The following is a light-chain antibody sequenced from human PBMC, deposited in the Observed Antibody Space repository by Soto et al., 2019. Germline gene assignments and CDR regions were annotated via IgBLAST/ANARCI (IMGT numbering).Light chain of an antibody. J-gene: IGLJ7*01. CDR2: EGS. CDR1: SSDVGSYNL. Sequence: QSALTQPASVSGSPGQSITISCTGTSSDVGSYNLVSWYQQHPGKAPKLMIYEGSKRPSGVSNRFSGSKSGNTASLTISGLQAEDEADYYCCSYAGSSTPLLFGGGTQLTVL. V-gene: IGLV2-23*01. CDR3: CSYAGSSTPLL.